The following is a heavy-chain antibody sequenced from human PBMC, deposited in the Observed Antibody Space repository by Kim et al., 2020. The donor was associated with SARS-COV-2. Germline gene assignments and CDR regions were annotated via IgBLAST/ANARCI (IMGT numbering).Heavy chain of an antibody. Sequence: GGSLRLSCAASGFTFSDYYMSWIRQAPGKGLEWVSYISSSSSYTNYADSVKGRFTISRDNAKNSLYLQMNSLRAEDTAVYYCARDTNWNYHWFDPWGQGTLVTVSS. CDR3: ARDTNWNYHWFDP. CDR2: ISSSSSYT. V-gene: IGHV3-11*06. CDR1: GFTFSDYY. D-gene: IGHD1-7*01. J-gene: IGHJ5*02.